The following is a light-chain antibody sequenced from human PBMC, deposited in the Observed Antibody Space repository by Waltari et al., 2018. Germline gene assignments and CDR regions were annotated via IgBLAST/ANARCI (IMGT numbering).Light chain of an antibody. CDR2: DAS. CDR1: QVVGSF. V-gene: IGKV3-11*01. J-gene: IGKJ3*01. CDR3: QQRNSWPLT. Sequence: EIVLTQSPVTLSLSPGEGATLSCKTSQVVGSFLAWYQQRPGQAPRLLIYDASLRATGIPTRFSGSGSGTDFTLTISSLESEDFAVYYCQQRNSWPLTFGPGTTV.